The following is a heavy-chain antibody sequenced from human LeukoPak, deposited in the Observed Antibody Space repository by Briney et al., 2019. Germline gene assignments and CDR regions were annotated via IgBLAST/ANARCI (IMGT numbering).Heavy chain of an antibody. CDR2: ISSSSSYI. V-gene: IGHV3-21*01. J-gene: IGHJ5*02. D-gene: IGHD3-10*01. Sequence: PGGSLRLSCAVSGFTFSSYSMNWVRQAPGKGLEWVSSISSSSSYIYYADSVKGRFTISRDNAKNSLYLQMNSLRAEDTAVYYCARGGSPILMVRGTSWFDPWGQGTLVTVSS. CDR3: ARGGSPILMVRGTSWFDP. CDR1: GFTFSSYS.